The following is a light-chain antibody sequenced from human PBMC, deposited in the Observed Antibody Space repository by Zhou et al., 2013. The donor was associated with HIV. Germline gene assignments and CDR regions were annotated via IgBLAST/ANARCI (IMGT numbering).Light chain of an antibody. CDR3: QQYDNLSTWT. CDR1: QDISNY. V-gene: IGKV1-33*01. CDR2: GAS. J-gene: IGKJ1*01. Sequence: DIQMTQSPSSLSASVGDRVTITCQASQDISNYLNWYQQKPGKAPKLLIYGASNLETGVPSRFSGSGSGTDFTFTISSLQPEDIATYYCQQYDNLSTWTFGQGTKVEIK.